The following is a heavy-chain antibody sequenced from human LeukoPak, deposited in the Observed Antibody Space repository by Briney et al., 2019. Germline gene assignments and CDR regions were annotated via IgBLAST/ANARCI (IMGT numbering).Heavy chain of an antibody. J-gene: IGHJ4*02. CDR1: GYTFPSYG. CDR3: ATSSLRKVRFLERLCFDY. V-gene: IGHV1-18*01. CDR2: ISAYNGNT. Sequence: AAVKVSCLSSGYTFPSYGFSWVRQAPGQGIEWMGWISAYNGNTNCAQKFQGRVNMSEDTSTDTSNKALSSLRSKDTAVYYCATSSLRKVRFLERLCFDYWGQGTLVTVSS. D-gene: IGHD3-3*01.